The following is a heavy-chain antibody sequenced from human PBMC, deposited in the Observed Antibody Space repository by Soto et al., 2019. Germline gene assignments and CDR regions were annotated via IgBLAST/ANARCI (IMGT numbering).Heavy chain of an antibody. CDR3: ARKALVRFDY. J-gene: IGHJ4*02. CDR1: GDSMTRSVW. CDR2: VFHTGNT. Sequence: QVQMQESGPGLVKPSGTLSLTCTVSGDSMTRSVWWTWVRQPPGKGLEWIGEVFHTGNTNYNPSLKSRVTMSVDKSTNECSLKVTSVTAPDTAIYYCARKALVRFDYWGQGARVTGSS. V-gene: IGHV4-4*02.